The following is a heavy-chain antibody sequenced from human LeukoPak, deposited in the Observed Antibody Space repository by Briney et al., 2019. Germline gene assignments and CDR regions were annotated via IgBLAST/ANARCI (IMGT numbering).Heavy chain of an antibody. J-gene: IGHJ2*01. CDR3: ARLWGNWYFDL. D-gene: IGHD5-18*01. CDR2: ISSTGST. CDR1: GGSISSGGHY. Sequence: PSQTLSLTCTVSGGSISSGGHYWSWIRQPAGKGLEYLGRISSTGSTNYNPSLRSRVTISADTSKNHFSLKLTSVTAADTAVYYCARLWGNWYFDLWGRGTLVTVSS. V-gene: IGHV4-61*02.